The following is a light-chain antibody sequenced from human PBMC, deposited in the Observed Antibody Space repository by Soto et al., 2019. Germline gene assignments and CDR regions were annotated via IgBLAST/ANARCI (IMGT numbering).Light chain of an antibody. CDR1: QSISRW. CDR3: QQYYNYFST. Sequence: DLQMTQSPSTLSASVGERVTIXXRASQSISRWLDWYQQKPGKAPRLXIYDASTLESGVPSRFSGSGAGTEFTLAISSLQPDDFATYYCQQYYNYFSTFGQGTKVEIK. J-gene: IGKJ1*01. CDR2: DAS. V-gene: IGKV1-5*01.